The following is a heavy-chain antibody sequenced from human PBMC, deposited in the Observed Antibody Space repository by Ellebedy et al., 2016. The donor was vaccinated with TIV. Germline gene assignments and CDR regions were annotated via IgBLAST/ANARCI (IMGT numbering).Heavy chain of an antibody. V-gene: IGHV3-23*01. CDR1: GFTFSSYA. CDR3: AKGRGGGSDTSAPRYYFDS. D-gene: IGHD3-22*01. Sequence: PRGSLRLSCAASGFTFSSYAMSWVRQAPGKGLEWVSTISSTGSRTYYADSVEGRFIISRDNSKKTLYLQMNSLRAEDTAVYYCAKGRGGGSDTSAPRYYFDSWGLGTLVTVSS. J-gene: IGHJ4*02. CDR2: ISSTGSRT.